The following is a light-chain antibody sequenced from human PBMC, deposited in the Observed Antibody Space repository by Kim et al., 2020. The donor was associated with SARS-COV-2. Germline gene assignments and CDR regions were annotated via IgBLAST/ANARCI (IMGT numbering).Light chain of an antibody. CDR3: QAWDSSTSWV. V-gene: IGLV3-1*01. CDR1: KLGDKY. J-gene: IGLJ3*02. Sequence: VSPGQPASITCSGDKLGDKYASWYQQKPGQSPVLVIYQDSKRPSGIPERFSGSNSGNTATLTISGTQAMDEADYYCQAWDSSTSWVFGGGTKLTVL. CDR2: QDS.